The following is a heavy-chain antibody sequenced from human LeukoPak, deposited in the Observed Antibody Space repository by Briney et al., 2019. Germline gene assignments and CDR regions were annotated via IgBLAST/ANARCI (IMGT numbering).Heavy chain of an antibody. CDR1: GFTFSSYA. D-gene: IGHD1-26*01. CDR3: AREVGATPYFDY. V-gene: IGHV3-30-3*01. J-gene: IGHJ4*02. Sequence: GGSLRLSCAASGFTFSSYAMHWVRQAPGKGLEWVAVISYNGSNKYYADSVKGRFTISRDNSKNTLYLQMNSLRAEDTAVYYCAREVGATPYFDYWGQGTLVTVSS. CDR2: ISYNGSNK.